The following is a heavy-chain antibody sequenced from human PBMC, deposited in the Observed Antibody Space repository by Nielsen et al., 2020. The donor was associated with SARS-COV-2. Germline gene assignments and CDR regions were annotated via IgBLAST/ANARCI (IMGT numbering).Heavy chain of an antibody. D-gene: IGHD2-2*01. V-gene: IGHV4-4*02. J-gene: IGHJ6*03. CDR2: VSHSGSI. Sequence: SETLSLTCAVSGGSVSSNDWWTWFRQSPGKGLELIGEVSHSGSINYNPSLKSRVTLSMDKTKRQFSLRLTSVSAADTAVYFCARGDLVVVPSPILGLGPFFYYYYLDVWGKGTTVTVSS. CDR3: ARGDLVVVPSPILGLGPFFYYYYLDV. CDR1: GGSVSSNDW.